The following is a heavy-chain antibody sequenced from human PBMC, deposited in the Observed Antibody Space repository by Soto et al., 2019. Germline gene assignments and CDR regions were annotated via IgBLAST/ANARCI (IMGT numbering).Heavy chain of an antibody. Sequence: ETLSLTCAVPGVSLTSGNWWTWVHQSPQRGLEYIGEIFHDGTANYYPSFERRVAMSVDTSRNQFSLKLTSVTAADTAVYFCARLVYDTRLNYMYFDFWGPGTLVTVSS. CDR1: GVSLTSGNW. J-gene: IGHJ4*02. CDR2: IFHDGTA. D-gene: IGHD3-10*01. CDR3: ARLVYDTRLNYMYFDF. V-gene: IGHV4-4*01.